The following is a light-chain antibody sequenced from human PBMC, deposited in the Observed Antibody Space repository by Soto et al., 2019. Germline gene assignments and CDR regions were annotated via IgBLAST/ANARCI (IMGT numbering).Light chain of an antibody. CDR3: QQYNSYS. V-gene: IGKV1-5*01. CDR2: HAS. J-gene: IGKJ1*01. Sequence: DIQMTQSPSSLSASVGDRFAITCRASQSISNWLAWYQQKPGTAXKVLLYHASNLQSGVPSRFSGSGSGTEFTLTISSLQPDDFATYYCQQYNSYSFGQGTKVDIK. CDR1: QSISNW.